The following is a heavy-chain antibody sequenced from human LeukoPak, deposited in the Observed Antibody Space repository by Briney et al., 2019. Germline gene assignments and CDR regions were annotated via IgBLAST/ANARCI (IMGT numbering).Heavy chain of an antibody. D-gene: IGHD3-10*01. CDR3: ARVYLITMVREVWFDP. J-gene: IGHJ5*02. CDR2: IYYSGST. Sequence: WIRQPPGKGLEWIGSIYYSGSTYYNPSLKSRVTISVDTSKNQFSLKLSSVTAADTAVYYCARVYLITMVREVWFDPWGQGTLVTVSS. V-gene: IGHV4-39*01.